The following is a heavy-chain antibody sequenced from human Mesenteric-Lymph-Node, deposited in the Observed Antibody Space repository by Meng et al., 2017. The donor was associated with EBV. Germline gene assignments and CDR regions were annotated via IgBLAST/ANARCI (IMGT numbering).Heavy chain of an antibody. D-gene: IGHD3-16*01. CDR1: GDSFSAYY. CDR2: VIHSGNT. V-gene: IGHV4-34*12. Sequence: HVQLQQWGAGLLKPSETLSLTCDVYGDSFSAYYWRWIRQPPGRGLEWIGDVIHSGNTSYSPSLKSRVTISVDTSKRQFSLKLRSMTAADTAVYYCATGWGKANYWGQGTLVTVSS. J-gene: IGHJ4*02. CDR3: ATGWGKANY.